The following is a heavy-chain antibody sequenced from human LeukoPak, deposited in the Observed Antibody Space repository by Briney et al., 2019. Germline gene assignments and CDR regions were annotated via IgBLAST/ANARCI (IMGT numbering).Heavy chain of an antibody. D-gene: IGHD2-15*01. CDR2: FDPEDGET. Sequence: ASVKVSCKVSGYTLTEMSMHWVRQAPGKGLEWMGGFDPEDGETIYTQKFQGRVTITRNTSISTAYMELSSLRSEDTAVYYCARGQGYCSGGSCYSGDYWGQGTLVTVSS. V-gene: IGHV1-24*01. J-gene: IGHJ4*02. CDR1: GYTLTEMS. CDR3: ARGQGYCSGGSCYSGDY.